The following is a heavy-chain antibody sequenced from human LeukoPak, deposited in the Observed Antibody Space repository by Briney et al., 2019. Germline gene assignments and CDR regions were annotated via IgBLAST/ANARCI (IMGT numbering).Heavy chain of an antibody. J-gene: IGHJ3*02. CDR2: IYTSGRT. V-gene: IGHV4-61*02. CDR3: ARYSLTGDAFDI. Sequence: SQTLSLTCTVSGGSISSGSYYWSWIRQPAGKGLEWIGRIYTSGRTNYNPSLKSRVTISVDTSKNQFSLKLSSVTAADTAVYYCARYSLTGDAFDIWGQGTMVTVSS. D-gene: IGHD7-27*01. CDR1: GGSISSGSYY.